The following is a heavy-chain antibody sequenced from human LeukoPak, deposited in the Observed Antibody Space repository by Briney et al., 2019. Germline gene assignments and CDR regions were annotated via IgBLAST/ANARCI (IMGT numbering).Heavy chain of an antibody. J-gene: IGHJ6*02. CDR2: IWHDGSNK. CDR3: ARERVTGTSYYYYYGMDV. V-gene: IGHV3-33*01. Sequence: PGRSLRLSCAASGFTFSSYAMHWVRQASGKGLEWVAVIWHDGSNKYYAASVKSRFTVSRDNSKNTLYLQINSLRAEDTAVYYCARERVTGTSYYYYYGMDVWGQGTTVTVSS. D-gene: IGHD6-19*01. CDR1: GFTFSSYA.